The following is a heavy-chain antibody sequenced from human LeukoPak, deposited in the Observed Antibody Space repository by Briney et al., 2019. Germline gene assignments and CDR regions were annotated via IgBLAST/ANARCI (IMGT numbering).Heavy chain of an antibody. V-gene: IGHV3-30*03. J-gene: IGHJ4*02. CDR3: ARDGYYYDSSGYYYGGSAFDY. CDR2: ISYDGSNK. Sequence: GGSLRLSCAASGFTFSDYYMSWIRQAPGKGLEWVAVISYDGSNKYYADSVKGRFTISRDNSKNTLYLQMNSLRAEDTAVYYCARDGYYYDSSGYYYGGSAFDYWGQGTLVTVSS. CDR1: GFTFSDYY. D-gene: IGHD3-22*01.